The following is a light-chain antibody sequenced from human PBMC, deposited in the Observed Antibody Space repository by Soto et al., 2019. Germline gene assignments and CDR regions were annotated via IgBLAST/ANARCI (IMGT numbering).Light chain of an antibody. J-gene: IGKJ4*01. V-gene: IGKV4-1*01. CDR2: WAS. CDR1: QSLLSSRDNKNY. Sequence: DIVLTQSPDSLPVSLGERATINCKSSQSLLSSRDNKNYFAWYQEKPGQPPKLLISWASTRESGVPDRSSGSGSGTDFTLTISSLQAEDVAVYYCHQYYGAPLTFGGGTKVEIK. CDR3: HQYYGAPLT.